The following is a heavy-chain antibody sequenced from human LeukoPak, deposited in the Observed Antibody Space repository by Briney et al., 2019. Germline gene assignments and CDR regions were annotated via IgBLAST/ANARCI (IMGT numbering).Heavy chain of an antibody. D-gene: IGHD3-3*01. CDR1: GGSFSGYY. J-gene: IGHJ4*02. V-gene: IGHV4-34*01. Sequence: PSETLSLTCAVYGGSFSGYYWSWIRQPPGKGLEWIGEINHSGSTNNNPSLKSRVTISVETSKNQFSLKLSSVTAADTAVYYCARQQYYDFWSGYQSPTYFDYWGQGTLVTVSS. CDR2: INHSGST. CDR3: ARQQYYDFWSGYQSPTYFDY.